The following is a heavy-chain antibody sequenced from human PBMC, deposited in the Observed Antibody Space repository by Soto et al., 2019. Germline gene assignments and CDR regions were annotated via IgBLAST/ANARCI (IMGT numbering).Heavy chain of an antibody. Sequence: PGGSLRLSCAASGFTFSSCGMHWVRQAPGKGLEWVAVISYDGSNKYYADSVKGRFTISRDNSKNTLYLQMNSLRAEDTAVYYSAEDRGYRTRIQLWSPHNDYWGQGTLVTVSS. J-gene: IGHJ4*02. CDR2: ISYDGSNK. CDR1: GFTFSSCG. V-gene: IGHV3-30*18. CDR3: AEDRGYRTRIQLWSPHNDY. D-gene: IGHD5-18*01.